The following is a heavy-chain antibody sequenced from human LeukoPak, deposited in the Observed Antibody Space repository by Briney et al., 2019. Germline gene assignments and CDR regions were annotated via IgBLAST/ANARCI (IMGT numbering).Heavy chain of an antibody. CDR3: AKAAGPGYSYLHDAFDI. D-gene: IGHD5-18*01. V-gene: IGHV3-9*01. Sequence: GGSLRLSCAASGFTFDDYAMHWVRQAPGKGLEWVSGISWNSGSIGYADSVKGRFTISRDNAKNSLYLQMNSLRAEDTALYYCAKAAGPGYSYLHDAFDIWGQGTMVTVSS. CDR1: GFTFDDYA. CDR2: ISWNSGSI. J-gene: IGHJ3*02.